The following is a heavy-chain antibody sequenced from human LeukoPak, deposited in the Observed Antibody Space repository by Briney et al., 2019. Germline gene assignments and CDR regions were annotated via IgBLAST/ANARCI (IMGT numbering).Heavy chain of an antibody. CDR3: TRDMSSSWYSPFDY. Sequence: GGSLRLSCAASGFTFSDYYMSWIRQAPGKGLEWVSYISSSGSTIYYADSVKGRFTISRDNAKNTLYLQMNSLRAEDTAIYYCTRDMSSSWYSPFDYWGQGTLVTVSS. CDR1: GFTFSDYY. D-gene: IGHD6-13*01. CDR2: ISSSGSTI. V-gene: IGHV3-11*01. J-gene: IGHJ4*02.